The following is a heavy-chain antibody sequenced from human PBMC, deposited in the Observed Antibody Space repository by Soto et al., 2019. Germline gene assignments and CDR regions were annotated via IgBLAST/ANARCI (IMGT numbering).Heavy chain of an antibody. CDR1: GFSFSSYP. D-gene: IGHD6-13*01. CDR3: AKDHLTSGGTFWFDP. Sequence: EVQLLESGGDLIQPGGSLRLSCAASGFSFSSYPMSWVRQAPGKGLEWVAAMSGVGISTHYADSVRGRFTISRDNSNNTQYLQMSRLRAEDTALYYCAKDHLTSGGTFWFDPRGQGTLVTASS. J-gene: IGHJ5*02. CDR2: MSGVGIST. V-gene: IGHV3-23*01.